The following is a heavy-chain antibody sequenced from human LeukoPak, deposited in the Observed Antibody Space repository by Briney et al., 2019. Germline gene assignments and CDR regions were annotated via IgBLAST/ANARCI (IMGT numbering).Heavy chain of an antibody. CDR3: ARAHCSSTRCSYYFDS. V-gene: IGHV3-21*01. Sequence: PGGSLRLSCAASGFTFDSYGMNWVRQAPGKGLEWISSISSSSSYIYYADSVKGRFTISRDNAKNSLYLQMNSLRAEDTAVYYCARAHCSSTRCSYYFDSWGQGTLVTVSS. CDR2: ISSSSSYI. D-gene: IGHD2-2*01. J-gene: IGHJ4*02. CDR1: GFTFDSYG.